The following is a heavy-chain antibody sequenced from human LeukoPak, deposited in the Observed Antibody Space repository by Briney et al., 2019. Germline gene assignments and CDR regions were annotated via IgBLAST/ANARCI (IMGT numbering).Heavy chain of an antibody. Sequence: SETLSLTCTVSGYSISSGYYWGWIRQPPGKGLEWIGYIYFSGSTYYNPSLKSRVTISVDTSKNQFSLKLSSVTAADTAVYYCARVISRTTGTSMDVWGQGTTVTVSS. CDR3: ARVISRTTGTSMDV. CDR1: GYSISSGYY. V-gene: IGHV4-38-2*02. CDR2: IYFSGST. D-gene: IGHD1-1*01. J-gene: IGHJ6*02.